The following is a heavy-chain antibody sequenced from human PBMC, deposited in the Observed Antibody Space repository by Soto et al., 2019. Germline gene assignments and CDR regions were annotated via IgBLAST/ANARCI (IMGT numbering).Heavy chain of an antibody. Sequence: GESLKISCKGSGYSFTSYWIGWVRQMPGKGLEWMGIIYPGDSGTRYSPSFQGQVTISADKSISTAYLQWSSLKASDTAMYYCARQDCSGGSCYSPPYYYYGMDVWGQGTTVTVSS. CDR2: IYPGDSGT. J-gene: IGHJ6*02. CDR3: ARQDCSGGSCYSPPYYYYGMDV. D-gene: IGHD2-15*01. V-gene: IGHV5-51*01. CDR1: GYSFTSYW.